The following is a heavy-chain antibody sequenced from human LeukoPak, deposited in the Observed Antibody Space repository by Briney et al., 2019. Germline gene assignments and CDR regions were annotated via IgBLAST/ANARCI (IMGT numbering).Heavy chain of an antibody. Sequence: PSETLSLTCTVSGGSISSRSYYWGWIRQPPGKGLEWIGTIYYSGSTYYNPSLKSRVNISVDTSKNLLSLKLSSVTAADTAVYYCAKQRGYCGGSGFYLSWSAPWGQGPLSTASS. CDR3: AKQRGYCGGSGFYLSWSAP. CDR1: GGSISSRSYY. J-gene: IGHJ5*02. V-gene: IGHV4-39*01. D-gene: IGHD1-26*01. CDR2: IYYSGST.